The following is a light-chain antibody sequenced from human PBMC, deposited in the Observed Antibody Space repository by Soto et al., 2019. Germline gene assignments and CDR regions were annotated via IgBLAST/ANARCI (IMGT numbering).Light chain of an antibody. CDR2: GAS. Sequence: EILLLQSPHPLSVSPGGRSTLSCMASQSISGALAWYQQKPGQAPRLLIYGASTRATSFPARFSGSGSGTDFTLTISIFQSEDFALYCCQDSTNLPCRFAEGTKVDVK. CDR3: QDSTNLPCR. J-gene: IGKJ1*01. V-gene: IGKV3-15*01. CDR1: QSISGA.